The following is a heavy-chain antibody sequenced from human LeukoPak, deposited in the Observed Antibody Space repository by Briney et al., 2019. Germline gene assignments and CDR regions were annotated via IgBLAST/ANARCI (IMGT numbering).Heavy chain of an antibody. CDR2: INPNSGGT. D-gene: IGHD1/OR15-1a*01. CDR3: ARAGLGTGIDY. J-gene: IGHJ4*02. V-gene: IGHV1-2*06. CDR1: GYTFTGYY. Sequence: ASVKVSCKASGYTFTGYYIHWVRQAPGQGLEWMGRINPNSGGTNYAQKLQGRVTMTTDTSTSTAYMELRSLRSDDTAVYYCARAGLGTGIDYWGQGTLVTVSS.